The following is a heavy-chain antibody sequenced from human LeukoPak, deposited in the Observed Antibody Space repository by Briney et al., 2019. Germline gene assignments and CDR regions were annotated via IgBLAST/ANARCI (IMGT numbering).Heavy chain of an antibody. D-gene: IGHD3-22*01. V-gene: IGHV3-23*01. CDR1: GFTFRSKS. CDR3: AKDPGPITMIVVAPSDP. J-gene: IGHJ5*02. CDR2: ISGSGGST. Sequence: RGASVRLSWAASGFTFRSKSMSWVRHAPGKGLEWVSAISGSGGSTYYADSVKGRFTISRDNSKNTLYLQMNSLRAEDTAVYYCAKDPGPITMIVVAPSDPWGPGTLVTVSS.